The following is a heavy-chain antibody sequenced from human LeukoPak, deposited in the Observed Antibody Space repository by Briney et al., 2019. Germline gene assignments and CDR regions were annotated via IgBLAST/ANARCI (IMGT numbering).Heavy chain of an antibody. CDR3: AREFDTSGYYPYFQH. CDR1: GFTFSSYS. Sequence: GGSLRLSCAASGFTFSSYSMNWVRQAPGGGLEGVSSISSSDSYIYYADSVKGRFTISRDNAKNSLYLQMNSLRAEDTAVYYCAREFDTSGYYPYFQHWGQGTLVTVSS. D-gene: IGHD3-22*01. V-gene: IGHV3-21*01. CDR2: ISSSDSYI. J-gene: IGHJ1*01.